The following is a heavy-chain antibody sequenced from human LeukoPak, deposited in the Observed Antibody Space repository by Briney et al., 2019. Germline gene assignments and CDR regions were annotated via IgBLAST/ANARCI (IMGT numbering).Heavy chain of an antibody. CDR2: IKQDGSEK. J-gene: IGHJ4*02. Sequence: PGGSLRLSCAASGFMFSNYWMSWVRQAPGKGREWVGNIKQDGSEKDYVDSVKGRFTISRDNAKNSLYLQMNSLRAEDTAVYYCATFWGGSYWGQGTLVTVSS. CDR3: ATFWGGSY. CDR1: GFMFSNYW. D-gene: IGHD3-16*01. V-gene: IGHV3-7*01.